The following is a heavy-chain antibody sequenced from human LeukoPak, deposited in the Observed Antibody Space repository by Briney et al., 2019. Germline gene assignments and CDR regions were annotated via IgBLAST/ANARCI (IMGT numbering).Heavy chain of an antibody. Sequence: GESLKISRKGSGYSFTSYWIGWVRQMPGKGLEWMGIIYPGDFDTRYSPSFQGQVTISADKSISTAYLQWSSLKASDTAMYYCARLPGYGGNSGGYNWFDPWGQGTLVTVSS. CDR2: IYPGDFDT. D-gene: IGHD4-23*01. V-gene: IGHV5-51*01. J-gene: IGHJ5*02. CDR3: ARLPGYGGNSGGYNWFDP. CDR1: GYSFTSYW.